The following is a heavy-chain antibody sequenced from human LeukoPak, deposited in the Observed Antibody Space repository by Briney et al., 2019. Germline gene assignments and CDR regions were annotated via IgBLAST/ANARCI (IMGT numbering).Heavy chain of an antibody. V-gene: IGHV4-38-2*02. CDR2: IYHSGST. CDR3: ARDGIVVVPAAIYYYYGMDA. D-gene: IGHD2-2*01. Sequence: PSETLSLTCAVSGYSISSGYYWGWIRQPPGKGLEWIGSIYHSGSTYYNPSLKSRVTISVDTSKNQFSLKLSSVTAADTAVYYCARDGIVVVPAAIYYYYGMDAWGKGTTVTVSS. CDR1: GYSISSGYY. J-gene: IGHJ6*04.